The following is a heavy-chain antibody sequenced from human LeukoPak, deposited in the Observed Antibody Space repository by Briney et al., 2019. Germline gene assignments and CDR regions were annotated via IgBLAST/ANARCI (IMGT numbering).Heavy chain of an antibody. CDR1: GFTFSSYS. Sequence: GGSLRLSCAASGFTFSSYSMNWVRQAPGKGLEWVSYISSSSSTIYYADSVKGRFTISRDNAKNSLYLQMNSLRAEDTAVYYCACSEFDWLFPYDYWGQGTLVTVSS. V-gene: IGHV3-48*01. CDR3: ACSEFDWLFPYDY. J-gene: IGHJ4*02. CDR2: ISSSSSTI. D-gene: IGHD3-9*01.